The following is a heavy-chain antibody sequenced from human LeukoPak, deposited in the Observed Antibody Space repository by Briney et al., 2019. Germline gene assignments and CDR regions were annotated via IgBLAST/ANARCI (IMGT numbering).Heavy chain of an antibody. J-gene: IGHJ4*02. Sequence: GGSLRLSCAASGFTFSNSAMSWVRQAPGRGLEWVSGISGSGVNTFYADSVEGRFTISRDNSKNTLYLQTYSLRADDTAMYYCAKGYYADPFDFWGQGTLVTVSS. D-gene: IGHD4-17*01. CDR3: AKGYYADPFDF. CDR1: GFTFSNSA. CDR2: ISGSGVNT. V-gene: IGHV3-23*01.